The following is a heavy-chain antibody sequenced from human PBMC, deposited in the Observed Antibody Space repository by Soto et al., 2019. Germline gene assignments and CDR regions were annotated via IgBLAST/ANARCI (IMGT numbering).Heavy chain of an antibody. CDR2: INHSGST. CDR3: ARVFMKKGSWLSSYYGMDV. D-gene: IGHD6-13*01. J-gene: IGHJ6*02. Sequence: QVQLQQWGAGLLKPSETLSLTCAVYGGSFSGYYWSWIRQPPGKGLEWIGEINHSGSTNYNPSLKSRVTISVDTSKNQFSLKLSSVTAADTAVYYCARVFMKKGSWLSSYYGMDVWGQGTTVTVSS. V-gene: IGHV4-34*01. CDR1: GGSFSGYY.